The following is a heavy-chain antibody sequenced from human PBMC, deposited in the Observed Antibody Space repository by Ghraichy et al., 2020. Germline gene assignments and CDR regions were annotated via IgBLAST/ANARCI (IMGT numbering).Heavy chain of an antibody. Sequence: GESLNISCAASGFTFSSYAMSWVRQAPGKGLERVSAISGSGGSTYYADSVKGRFTISRDNSKNTLYLQMNSLRAEDTAVYYCAKEGGEIVVVPAAMGPGFYYGMDVWGQGTTVTVSS. CDR3: AKEGGEIVVVPAAMGPGFYYGMDV. V-gene: IGHV3-23*01. J-gene: IGHJ6*02. CDR1: GFTFSSYA. CDR2: ISGSGGST. D-gene: IGHD2-2*01.